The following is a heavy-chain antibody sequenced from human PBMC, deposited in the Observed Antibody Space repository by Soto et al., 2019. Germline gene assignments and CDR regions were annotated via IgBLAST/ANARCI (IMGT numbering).Heavy chain of an antibody. J-gene: IGHJ4*02. CDR2: LALDASKK. Sequence: QVQLVESGGGVVQPGRSLRLSCAASGFNFSAYGMHWVRQAPGTGLELVALLALDASKKYYADSVKGRFTISRDTSRNTVYHQMNSLRVEDTADYYCRFGFADWGQGTRVTVSS. CDR1: GFNFSAYG. V-gene: IGHV3-30*03. D-gene: IGHD3-16*01. CDR3: RFGFAD.